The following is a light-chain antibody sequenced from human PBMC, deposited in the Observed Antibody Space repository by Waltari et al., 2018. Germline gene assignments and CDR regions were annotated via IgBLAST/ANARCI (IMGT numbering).Light chain of an antibody. CDR3: QQYFSYPRT. CDR1: QTVLYNYNNRNH. V-gene: IGKV4-1*01. J-gene: IGKJ2*01. CDR2: WGS. Sequence: DIVMTQSPDYLPVSLGERATINCQSSQTVLYNYNNRNHLAWFQQKPGQPPKLLISWGSTRESGVPDRFSGSGSGTAFTLTISNLQAEDEAVYYCQQYFSYPRTFGLGTKVEI.